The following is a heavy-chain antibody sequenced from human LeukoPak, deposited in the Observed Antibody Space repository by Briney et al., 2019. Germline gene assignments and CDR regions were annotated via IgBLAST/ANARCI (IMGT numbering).Heavy chain of an antibody. J-gene: IGHJ4*01. CDR3: ARTAAGYLSYYFDY. CDR2: IYHSGST. D-gene: IGHD6-13*01. V-gene: IGHV4-39*01. CDR1: GGSISSGMYY. Sequence: SETLSLTCSVSGGSISSGMYYWGWIRQPPRKGLEWIGSIYHSGSTFYNSSLKGRVTISVDTTRNQFSLNLNPVTAADTAVYYCARTAAGYLSYYFDYWGQGTLVSVS.